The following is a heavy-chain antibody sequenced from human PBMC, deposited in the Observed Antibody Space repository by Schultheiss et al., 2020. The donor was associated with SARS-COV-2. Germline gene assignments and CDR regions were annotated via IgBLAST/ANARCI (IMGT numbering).Heavy chain of an antibody. D-gene: IGHD3-22*01. J-gene: IGHJ4*02. CDR1: GFTFSSYG. CDR2: IWYDGSNK. Sequence: GESLKISCAASGFTFSSYGMHWVRQAPGKGLEWVAVIWYDGSNKYYADSVKGRFTISRDNSKNTLYLQMNSLRAEDTAVYYCAKEPTVRYDSSGYIPYWGQGTLVTVSS. CDR3: AKEPTVRYDSSGYIPY. V-gene: IGHV3-33*06.